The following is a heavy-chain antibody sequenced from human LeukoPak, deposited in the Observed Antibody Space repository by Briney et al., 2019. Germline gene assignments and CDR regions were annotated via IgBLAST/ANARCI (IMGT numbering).Heavy chain of an antibody. V-gene: IGHV3-9*01. J-gene: IGHJ4*02. D-gene: IGHD5-18*01. CDR1: GFTFDDYA. CDR2: ISWNSGSI. Sequence: PGGSLRLSCAASGFTFDDYAMHWVRQAPGKGLEWVSGISWNSGSIGYADSVKGRFPISRDNAKNSLYLQMNSLRAEDTALYYCAKDGGGYSYGYFDYWGQGTLVTVSS. CDR3: AKDGGGYSYGYFDY.